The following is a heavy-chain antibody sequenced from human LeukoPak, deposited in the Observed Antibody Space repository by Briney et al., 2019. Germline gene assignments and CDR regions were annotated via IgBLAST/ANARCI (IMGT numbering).Heavy chain of an antibody. CDR1: GFTFSSYE. D-gene: IGHD2-15*01. CDR2: IYSGGST. V-gene: IGHV3-66*04. Sequence: GGSLRLSCAASGFTFSSYEMNWVRQAPGKGLEWVSIIYSGGSTFYADSVTGRFTISRDNYKNTLYLQMNSLRAEDTAVYYCAKHLGYCSGGTCPGLDYWGQGTLVTVSS. CDR3: AKHLGYCSGGTCPGLDY. J-gene: IGHJ4*02.